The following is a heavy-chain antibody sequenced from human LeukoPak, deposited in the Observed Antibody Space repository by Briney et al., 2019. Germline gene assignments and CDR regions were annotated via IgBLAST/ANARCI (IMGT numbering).Heavy chain of an antibody. CDR1: VYTFSTYG. CDR3: ARGRIFFDGSGHYYPDY. Sequence: ASVKVSSTPSVYTFSTYGITWVRQAPGQGLEWMGSVSDDNDSKVYAKKFHDKVTLTTDTSTNTAYMDLRRLRSNDTAVYFCARGRIFFDGSGHYYPDYWGRGTLVTVSS. J-gene: IGHJ4*02. D-gene: IGHD3-22*01. V-gene: IGHV1-18*01. CDR2: VSDDNDSK.